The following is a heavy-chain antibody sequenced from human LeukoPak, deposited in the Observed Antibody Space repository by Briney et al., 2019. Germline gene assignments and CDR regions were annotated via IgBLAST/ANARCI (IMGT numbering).Heavy chain of an antibody. Sequence: SETLSLTCTVSGGSISSSSYYWSWIRQPPGKGLEWIGEINHSGSTNYNPSLKSRVTISVDTSKNQFSLKLSSVTAADTAVYYCARGGSGWYRYYFDYWGQGTLVTVSS. D-gene: IGHD6-19*01. CDR2: INHSGST. CDR1: GGSISSSSYY. V-gene: IGHV4-39*07. CDR3: ARGGSGWYRYYFDY. J-gene: IGHJ4*02.